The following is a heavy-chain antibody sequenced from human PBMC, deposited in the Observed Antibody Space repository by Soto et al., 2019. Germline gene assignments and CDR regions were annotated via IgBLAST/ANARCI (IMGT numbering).Heavy chain of an antibody. J-gene: IGHJ6*02. CDR1: GFSFSSYA. V-gene: IGHV3-23*01. D-gene: IGHD2-2*01. CDR3: AKEGIPAAIINYYYGMDV. CDR2: IDSDAST. Sequence: GSLRLSCAASGFSFSSYAMTWVRQAPGKGLEWVSAIDSDASTYYADSVKGRFTISRDKSKGTLYLQISSLRAEDTAVYYCAKEGIPAAIINYYYGMDVWGQGTTVTVSS.